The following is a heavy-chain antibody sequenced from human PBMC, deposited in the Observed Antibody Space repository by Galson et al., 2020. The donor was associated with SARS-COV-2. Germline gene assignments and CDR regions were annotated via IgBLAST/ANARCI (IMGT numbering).Heavy chain of an antibody. CDR2: ISYTGST. Sequence: SETLSLTCTISGGSISSYYWSWIRQPPGKGLEWIGYISYTGSTTYNAPLESRVTISVDTPKNQFSLRLHSVTPADTAVYYCARGRSSGWLNFWGQGTLVSVSS. CDR3: ARGRSSGWLNF. CDR1: GGSISSYY. V-gene: IGHV4-59*13. J-gene: IGHJ4*02. D-gene: IGHD3-22*01.